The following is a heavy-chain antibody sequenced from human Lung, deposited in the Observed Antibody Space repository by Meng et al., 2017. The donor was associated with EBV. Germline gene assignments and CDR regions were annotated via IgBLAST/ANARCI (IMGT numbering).Heavy chain of an antibody. D-gene: IGHD6-6*01. J-gene: IGHJ5*02. Sequence: GQLRQWGAGLLKPSEPLSPTCTVSGGSIRFGDYYWSWIRQPPGKGLEWIGYIYDSGSTSYNPSLMSRVTISVDTSRNQFSLKLTSVTAADTAVYYCAREYSSSSGLPGPWGQGTLVTVSS. CDR1: GGSIRFGDYY. CDR3: AREYSSSSGLPGP. V-gene: IGHV4-30-4*08. CDR2: IYDSGST.